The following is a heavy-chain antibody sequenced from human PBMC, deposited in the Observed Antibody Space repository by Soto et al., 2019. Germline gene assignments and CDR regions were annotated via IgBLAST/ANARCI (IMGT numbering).Heavy chain of an antibody. CDR1: GFTFSGSA. D-gene: IGHD2-8*01. V-gene: IGHV3-73*01. Sequence: LRLSCAASGFTFSGSAMHWVRQASGKGLEWVGRIRSKANSYATAYAASVKGRFTISRDDPKNTAYLQMNSLKTEDTAVYYCTRLVTSLLMVYDVHNWFDPWGQGTLVTVSS. J-gene: IGHJ5*02. CDR2: IRSKANSYAT. CDR3: TRLVTSLLMVYDVHNWFDP.